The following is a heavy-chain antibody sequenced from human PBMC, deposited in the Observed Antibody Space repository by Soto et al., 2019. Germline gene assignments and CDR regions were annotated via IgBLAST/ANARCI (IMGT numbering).Heavy chain of an antibody. CDR1: GFTFSSYG. CDR2: ISYDGSNK. D-gene: IGHD6-13*01. Sequence: GGSLRLSCAASGFTFSSYGMHWVRQAPGKGLEWVAVISYDGSNKYYADSVKGRFTISRDNSKNTLYLQMNSLRAEDTAVYYCAKEGRGQLVKPSTYYYYYGMDVWGQGTTVTVSS. V-gene: IGHV3-30*18. CDR3: AKEGRGQLVKPSTYYYYYGMDV. J-gene: IGHJ6*02.